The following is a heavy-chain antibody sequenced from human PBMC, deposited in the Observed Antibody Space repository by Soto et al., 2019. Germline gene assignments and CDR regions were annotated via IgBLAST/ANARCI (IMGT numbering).Heavy chain of an antibody. CDR2: IIPMIGTT. D-gene: IGHD2-2*01. V-gene: IGHV1-69*01. J-gene: IGHJ3*02. Sequence: QVQLVQSGAEVQKPGSSVKVSCKASGGTFSSYAISWVRQAPGQGLEWMGGIIPMIGTTNYAQRFQGRVTLTAFESTTTAYMELSGLRSEDTAIYYCARDSGYCTTTSCHGGAFHIWGQGTLVTVSS. CDR3: ARDSGYCTTTSCHGGAFHI. CDR1: GGTFSSYA.